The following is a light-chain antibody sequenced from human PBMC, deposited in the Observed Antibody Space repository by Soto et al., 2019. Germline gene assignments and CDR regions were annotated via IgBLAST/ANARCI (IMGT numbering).Light chain of an antibody. J-gene: IGLJ3*02. V-gene: IGLV2-8*01. CDR2: DVT. CDR1: SSDVGAYNY. Sequence: QSALTQPPSASGSPGQSVTISCTGTSSDVGAYNYVSWYQQHPGKAPKLMIYDVTERPSGVPDRFSGSKSGNTASLTVSGLQAEDEADYYCISYAGSSIWVFGGGTKLTVL. CDR3: ISYAGSSIWV.